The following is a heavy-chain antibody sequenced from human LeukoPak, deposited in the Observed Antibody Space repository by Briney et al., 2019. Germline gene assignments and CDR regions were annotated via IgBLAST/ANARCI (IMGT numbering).Heavy chain of an antibody. Sequence: GASVKVSCKASGGTLSSYAISWVRQAPGQGLEWMGGIIPIFDTANYAQKFQGRVTITADESTSTAYMELSSLRSEDTAVYYCARGQMGYDSSGYYYSGVFDYWGQGTLVTVSS. J-gene: IGHJ4*02. CDR1: GGTLSSYA. CDR3: ARGQMGYDSSGYYYSGVFDY. D-gene: IGHD3-22*01. V-gene: IGHV1-69*13. CDR2: IIPIFDTA.